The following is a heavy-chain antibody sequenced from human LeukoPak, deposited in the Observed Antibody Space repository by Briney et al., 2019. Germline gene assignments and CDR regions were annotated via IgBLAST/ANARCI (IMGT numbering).Heavy chain of an antibody. J-gene: IGHJ5*02. D-gene: IGHD3-16*01. CDR1: GGSISSYY. Sequence: SETLSLTCSVSGGSISSYYWSWIRQPPGKGLEWIGYIYYSGSTNYNPSLKSRVTISVDTSKNQFSLKLSSVTAADTAVYYCARGLSAADNWFDPWGQGTLVTVSS. CDR3: ARGLSAADNWFDP. CDR2: IYYSGST. V-gene: IGHV4-59*01.